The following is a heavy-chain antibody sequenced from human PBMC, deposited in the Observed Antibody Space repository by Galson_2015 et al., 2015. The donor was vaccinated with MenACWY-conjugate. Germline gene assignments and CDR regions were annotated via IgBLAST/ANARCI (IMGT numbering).Heavy chain of an antibody. D-gene: IGHD1-26*01. Sequence: SLRLSCAASGFTFSSYAMSWVRQAPGKGLEWVSAISGSGGSTYYADSVKGRFTISRDNSKNTLYLQMNSLRAEDTAVYYCAKDMGALGGSDYCGPRTLVPASS. CDR3: AKDMGALGGSDY. CDR2: ISGSGGST. V-gene: IGHV3-23*01. CDR1: GFTFSSYA. J-gene: IGHJ4*02.